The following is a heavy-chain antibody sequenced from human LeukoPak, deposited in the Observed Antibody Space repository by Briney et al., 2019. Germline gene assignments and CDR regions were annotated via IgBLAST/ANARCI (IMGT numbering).Heavy chain of an antibody. Sequence: SVKVSCTASGGTFNRYAISWVRQAPGQGLEWMGGIIPIIGTVNYAQKFQGRVTITADESTSTAYMELSSLRSEDTAVYYCARQITMIEEGAFDIWGQGTMVTVSS. CDR3: ARQITMIEEGAFDI. CDR2: IIPIIGTV. D-gene: IGHD3-22*01. CDR1: GGTFNRYA. J-gene: IGHJ3*02. V-gene: IGHV1-69*13.